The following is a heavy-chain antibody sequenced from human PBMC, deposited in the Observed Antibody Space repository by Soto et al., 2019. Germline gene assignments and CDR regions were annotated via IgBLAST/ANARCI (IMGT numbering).Heavy chain of an antibody. CDR1: GFPFTSYG. CDR3: VGGQYYFDY. CDR2: ISYDGSDK. V-gene: IGHV3-30*03. D-gene: IGHD3-10*01. J-gene: IGHJ4*02. Sequence: QVQLVESGGGVVQPGRSLRLSCAASGFPFTSYGMHWVREGPDKGLEWVAIISYDGSDKYYADSVTGRFTISRGNSKNTLYLQMNSLSPEDTALYYCVGGQYYFDYRGQGTLVIVSS.